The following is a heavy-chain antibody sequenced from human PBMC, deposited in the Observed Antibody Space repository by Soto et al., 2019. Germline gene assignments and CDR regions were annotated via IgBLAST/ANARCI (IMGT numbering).Heavy chain of an antibody. Sequence: SETLSLTCTVSGGSISRGGYYWSWIRQHPGKGLEWIGYIYYSGSTYYNPSLKSRVTISVDTSKNQFSLKLSSVTAADTAVYYCARARGYCSGGSCGHAYFDYWGQGTLVTVSS. J-gene: IGHJ4*02. V-gene: IGHV4-31*03. CDR2: IYYSGST. CDR3: ARARGYCSGGSCGHAYFDY. D-gene: IGHD2-15*01. CDR1: GGSISRGGYY.